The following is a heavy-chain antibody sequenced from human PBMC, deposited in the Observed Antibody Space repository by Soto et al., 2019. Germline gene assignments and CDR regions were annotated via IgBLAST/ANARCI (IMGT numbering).Heavy chain of an antibody. J-gene: IGHJ4*01. V-gene: IGHV3-23*01. D-gene: IGHD2-8*01. CDR2: ISGNSGKT. Sequence: HPGGSLRLSCTASGFTFISYAMSWVRQAPGKELEWVSTISGNSGKTNYAESVKGRFSISRDNSKNTVHLQLDSLRAEDTAVYFCAKLGFVLMELYYFHQWGHGTLVTVSS. CDR3: AKLGFVLMELYYFHQ. CDR1: GFTFISYA.